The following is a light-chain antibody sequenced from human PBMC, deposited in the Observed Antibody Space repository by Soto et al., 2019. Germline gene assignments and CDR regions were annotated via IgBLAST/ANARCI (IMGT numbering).Light chain of an antibody. J-gene: IGKJ3*01. CDR2: AAS. Sequence: DIRMTQSPSSLSASVGDRVTIPCRASQSISTYLNWYQQKPGKAPNLLIYAASTLQSGVPSRFSGSGSGTDFTLTISSLQPEDFATYYCQQSYGTPFTFGPGTKVDVK. CDR3: QQSYGTPFT. V-gene: IGKV1-39*01. CDR1: QSISTY.